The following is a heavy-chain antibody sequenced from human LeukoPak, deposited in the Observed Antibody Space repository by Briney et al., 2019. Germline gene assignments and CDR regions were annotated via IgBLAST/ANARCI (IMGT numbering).Heavy chain of an antibody. V-gene: IGHV4-34*01. CDR1: GGSFSGYY. D-gene: IGHD6-13*01. J-gene: IGHJ4*02. CDR2: INHSGST. Sequence: SETLSLTCAVYGGSFSGYYWSWIRQPPGKGLEWIGEINHSGSTNYNPSLKSRVTISVDTSKNQFSLKLSSVTAADTAVYYCARGLLSHSSSQGDYWGQGTLVTVFS. CDR3: ARGLLSHSSSQGDY.